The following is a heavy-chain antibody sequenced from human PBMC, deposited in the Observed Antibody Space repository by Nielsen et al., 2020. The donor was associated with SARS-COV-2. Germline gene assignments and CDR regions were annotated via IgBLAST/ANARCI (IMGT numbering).Heavy chain of an antibody. D-gene: IGHD6-19*01. Sequence: GGSLRLSCAASEVTFRSHDMQWVRQAPGQGLECVARIWYDGSNKYYADSVKGRFTISRDNSKNTVYLQMNSLRGDDTAVYYCAREMYSSGWDWGQGTQVTVSS. CDR1: EVTFRSHD. J-gene: IGHJ4*02. CDR2: IWYDGSNK. V-gene: IGHV3-33*01. CDR3: AREMYSSGWD.